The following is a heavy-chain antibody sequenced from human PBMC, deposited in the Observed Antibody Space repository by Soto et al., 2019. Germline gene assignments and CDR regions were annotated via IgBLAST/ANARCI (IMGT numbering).Heavy chain of an antibody. D-gene: IGHD3-9*01. Sequence: GGSLRLSCAASGFTFSSYGMHWVRQAPGKGLEWVAVIWYDGSNKYYADSVKGRFTISRDNSKNTLYLQMNSLRAEDTAVYYCARDRVAYDILTGPDYWGQGTLVTVSS. V-gene: IGHV3-33*01. J-gene: IGHJ4*02. CDR3: ARDRVAYDILTGPDY. CDR1: GFTFSSYG. CDR2: IWYDGSNK.